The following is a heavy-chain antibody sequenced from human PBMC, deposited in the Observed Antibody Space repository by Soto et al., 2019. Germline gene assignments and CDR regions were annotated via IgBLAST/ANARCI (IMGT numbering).Heavy chain of an antibody. CDR1: GGSISSYY. J-gene: IGHJ5*02. CDR3: AIAASIAARHDWFDP. D-gene: IGHD6-6*01. V-gene: IGHV4-59*12. Sequence: PSETLSLTCTVSGGSISSYYCSWIRQPPWKGLRWIGYIYYSGSTNYNPSLKSRVTRSVDTSKNQFSLKLSSVTAADTDVYYCAIAASIAARHDWFDPRRRLTLVAVCS. CDR2: IYYSGST.